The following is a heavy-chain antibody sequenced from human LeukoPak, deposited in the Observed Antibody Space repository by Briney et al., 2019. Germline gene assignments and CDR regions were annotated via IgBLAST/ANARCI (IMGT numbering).Heavy chain of an antibody. CDR3: ARERMYSGSGSTYPYYDY. Sequence: PGGSLRLSCAASGFTFSSYWMSWVRQSPGKGLEWVANIKPDGSEKHYVDSVKGRFTISRDNAKNALYLEMNSLRAGDTAVYYCARERMYSGSGSTYPYYDYWGQGTLVTVSS. CDR2: IKPDGSEK. V-gene: IGHV3-7*01. D-gene: IGHD3-10*01. CDR1: GFTFSSYW. J-gene: IGHJ4*02.